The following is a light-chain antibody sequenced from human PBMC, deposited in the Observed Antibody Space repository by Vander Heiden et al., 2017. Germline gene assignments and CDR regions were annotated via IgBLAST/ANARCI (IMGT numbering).Light chain of an antibody. CDR3: MQALQTPPWT. CDR1: QSLLHSNGYNY. CDR2: LGS. J-gene: IGKJ1*01. V-gene: IGKV2-28*01. Sequence: DIVMTQSPLSLPVTPGEPASISCRSSQSLLHSNGYNYLDWYLQKPGQSPQLLIYLGSNRASGVPDRFSGSGSGTDFTLKISRGEADDVGVYYCMQALQTPPWTFGQGTKVEIK.